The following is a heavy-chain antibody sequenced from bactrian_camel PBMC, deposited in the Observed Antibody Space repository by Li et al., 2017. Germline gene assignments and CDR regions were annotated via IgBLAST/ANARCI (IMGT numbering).Heavy chain of an antibody. V-gene: IGHV3S63*01. CDR2: ITTSGGSTGAGIT. CDR3: AADRRFCERDGCCSGSDYHY. Sequence: VQLVESGGGTAQAGGSLRLSCAISGSPFGTCFGWFRQAPGKEREGVASITTSGGSTGAGITDYADSVKGRFTISQDNAKNTVTLQMNSLKPEDTATYYCAADRRFCERDGCCSGSDYHYWGQGTQVTVS. J-gene: IGHJ4*01. D-gene: IGHD1*01. CDR1: GSPFGTC.